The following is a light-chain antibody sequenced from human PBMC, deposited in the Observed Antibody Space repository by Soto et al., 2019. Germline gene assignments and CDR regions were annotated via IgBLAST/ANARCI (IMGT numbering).Light chain of an antibody. CDR3: QQXGGSPPLYT. Sequence: EIVLTQSPGPLSLSPGERATLSCRASQTVSSSFLAWYQHKPGQAPRLLIYDASSRASGIPDRFRGSGSGTDXTXXXXXXXXXXFAVYYCQQXGGSPPLYTFGQGTKLEIK. V-gene: IGKV3-20*01. CDR2: DAS. J-gene: IGKJ2*01. CDR1: QTVSSSF.